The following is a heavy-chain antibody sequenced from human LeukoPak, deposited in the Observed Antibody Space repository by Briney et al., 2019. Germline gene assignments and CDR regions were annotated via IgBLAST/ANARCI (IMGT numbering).Heavy chain of an antibody. J-gene: IGHJ3*02. CDR2: ISSSSSYI. V-gene: IGHV3-21*01. CDR3: ARAEATVTTRAFDI. D-gene: IGHD4-17*01. Sequence: GGSLRLSCAASGFTFSSYSMNWVRQAPGKGLEWVSSISSSSSYIYYADSVKGRFTISRDNAKNSLYLQMNSLRAEDTAVYYCARAEATVTTRAFDIWSQGTMVTVSS. CDR1: GFTFSSYS.